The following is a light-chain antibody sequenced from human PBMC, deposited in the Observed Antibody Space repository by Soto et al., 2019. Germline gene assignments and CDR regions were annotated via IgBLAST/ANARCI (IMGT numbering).Light chain of an antibody. Sequence: EIVLTQSPATLALSPGERATLSCRASQNIDKYGVWYQKKPGLAPMLLIYDAARRATDSPDRFSGSGSGTDFTLTISSIEPEDFAVYFCQQRSRWPRAFGGGPQVET. CDR1: QNIDKY. CDR3: QQRSRWPRA. J-gene: IGKJ4*01. CDR2: DAA. V-gene: IGKV3-11*01.